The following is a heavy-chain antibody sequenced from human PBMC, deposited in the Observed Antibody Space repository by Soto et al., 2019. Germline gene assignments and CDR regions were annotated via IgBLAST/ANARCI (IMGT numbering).Heavy chain of an antibody. J-gene: IGHJ4*02. Sequence: QVQLVQSGAEVKKPGASVKVSCKASGYTFTTYGISWVRQAPGQGLQWMGWISTYNGNTIYAQNLQGRVTVTTDTSTNTAYMELRSLRSDGTAVYYCVRDELDCTRGVCYTAYYFDYWGQGTLVTVSS. V-gene: IGHV1-18*04. CDR1: GYTFTTYG. D-gene: IGHD2-8*01. CDR2: ISTYNGNT. CDR3: VRDELDCTRGVCYTAYYFDY.